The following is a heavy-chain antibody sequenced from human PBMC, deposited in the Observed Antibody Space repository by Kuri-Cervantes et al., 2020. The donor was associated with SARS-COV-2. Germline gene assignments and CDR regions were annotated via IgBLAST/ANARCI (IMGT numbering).Heavy chain of an antibody. V-gene: IGHV3-7*03. Sequence: LSLTCAASGFTFSNAWMSWVRQAPGKGLEWVANIKQDGSEKYYVDSVKGRFTISRDNAKNSLYLQMNSLRAEDTAVYYCASGTGTSTWAQGTLVTVSS. CDR1: GFTFSNAW. CDR2: IKQDGSEK. CDR3: ASGTGTST. J-gene: IGHJ5*02. D-gene: IGHD1-1*01.